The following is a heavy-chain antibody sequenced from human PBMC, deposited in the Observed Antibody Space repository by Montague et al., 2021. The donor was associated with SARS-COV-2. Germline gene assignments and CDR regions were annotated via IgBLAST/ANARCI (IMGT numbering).Heavy chain of an antibody. V-gene: IGHV4-34*01. D-gene: IGHD2-2*01. CDR3: ARARQDVVVPALVIGAYYYYYYMDV. CDR2: INHSGST. CDR1: GGSFSGYY. Sequence: SETLSLTCAVCGGSFSGYYWSWIRKPPGKGLEWMGEINHSGSTNYNPSLKSQVPISVDTSKNQFSLKLSSVTAADTAVYYCARARQDVVVPALVIGAYYYYYYMDVWGKGTTVTVSS. J-gene: IGHJ6*03.